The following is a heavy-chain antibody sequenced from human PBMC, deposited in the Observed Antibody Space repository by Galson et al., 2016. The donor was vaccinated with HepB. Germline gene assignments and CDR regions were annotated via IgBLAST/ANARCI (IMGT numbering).Heavy chain of an antibody. Sequence: SVKVSCKASGYTFTTYSISWVRQAPGQGLEWMGWISTYNGNTNYAQKLQGRVTMTTDTSTSTAYMELRSLTSDDTAVYYCARTYYYDTSGYYRVFDIWGQGTMVTVS. V-gene: IGHV1-18*01. CDR2: ISTYNGNT. J-gene: IGHJ3*02. D-gene: IGHD3-22*01. CDR3: ARTYYYDTSGYYRVFDI. CDR1: GYTFTTYS.